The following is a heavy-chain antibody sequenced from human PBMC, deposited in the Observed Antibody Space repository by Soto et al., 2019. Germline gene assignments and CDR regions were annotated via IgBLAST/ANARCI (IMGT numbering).Heavy chain of an antibody. CDR1: GYTFTNYA. V-gene: IGHV1-3*04. D-gene: IGHD6-19*01. CDR3: AREVRSAGEDR. CDR2: ISTGDGDT. J-gene: IGHJ5*02. Sequence: QVQLIQSGAEVKKPGASVRASCKASGYTFTNYAMHWVRQAPGQSLEWMGWISTGDGDTRYSQNFQDRLTITRETSASTVYMDLSSLRSEDTAMYYCAREVRSAGEDRWGQGTLVSVSS.